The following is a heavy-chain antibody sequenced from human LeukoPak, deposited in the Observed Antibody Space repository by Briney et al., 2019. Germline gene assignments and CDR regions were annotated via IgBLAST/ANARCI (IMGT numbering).Heavy chain of an antibody. CDR2: IRYDGSNK. V-gene: IGHV3-30*02. CDR3: AKDYYRGITMIVVVSENAFDI. CDR1: GFTFSSYG. D-gene: IGHD3-22*01. Sequence: GGSLRLSCAASGFTFSSYGMHWVRQAPGKGLEWVAFIRYDGSNKYYADSVKGRFTISRDNSKNTLYLQMNSLRAEDTAVYYCAKDYYRGITMIVVVSENAFDIWGQGTMVTVSS. J-gene: IGHJ3*02.